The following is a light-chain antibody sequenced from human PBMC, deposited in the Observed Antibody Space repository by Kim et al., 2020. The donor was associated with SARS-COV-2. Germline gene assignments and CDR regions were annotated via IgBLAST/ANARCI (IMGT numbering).Light chain of an antibody. CDR1: QIVSNNY. CDR3: QYYGTSPMT. Sequence: IVLTQSPGTLSLSPGETATLSCWASQIVSNNYVAWYQQKPGQAPRLLISGASIRATGIPDRFSASGSGTDFTLTISRLDPEDFAVYYCQYYGTSPMTFGGGTKVDIK. CDR2: GAS. J-gene: IGKJ4*01. V-gene: IGKV3-20*01.